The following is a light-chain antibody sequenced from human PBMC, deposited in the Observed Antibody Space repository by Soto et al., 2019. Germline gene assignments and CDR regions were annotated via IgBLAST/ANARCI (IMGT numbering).Light chain of an antibody. J-gene: IGKJ4*01. CDR3: QQRSNWPPLT. V-gene: IGKV3-11*01. CDR1: QSVSSY. Sequence: EIVLTQSPATLSLSPGERATLSCRASQSVSSYLAWYQQKPGQAPRLLIYDASNRATGIPARFSGSGSGTDFTLTISSLEPEDFAVYYCQQRSNWPPLTFGGETNV. CDR2: DAS.